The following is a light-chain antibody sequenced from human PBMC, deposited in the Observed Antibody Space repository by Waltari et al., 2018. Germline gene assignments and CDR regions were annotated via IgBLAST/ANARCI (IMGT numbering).Light chain of an antibody. Sequence: EIVFTQSPGTLSLSPGERATHSCRASQSVSSSYLAWYQQKPGQAPRLLIYGASSRATGIPDRFSGSGSGTDFTLTISRLEPEDFAVYYCQQYGSSPWTFGQGTKVEIK. CDR3: QQYGSSPWT. J-gene: IGKJ1*01. CDR2: GAS. CDR1: QSVSSSY. V-gene: IGKV3-20*01.